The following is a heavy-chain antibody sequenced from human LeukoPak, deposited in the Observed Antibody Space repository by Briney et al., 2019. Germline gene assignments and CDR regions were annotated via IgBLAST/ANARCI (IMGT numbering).Heavy chain of an antibody. Sequence: GSLRLSCAASGFTFNSYWMNWVRQAPGKGLEWAANIKRDGSEKYYVDSVKGRFTISRDNAKNSLYLQMNSLRAEDTAVYYCARVHGDYTGNWFDPWGQGTLVTVSS. J-gene: IGHJ5*02. CDR1: GFTFNSYW. V-gene: IGHV3-7*01. CDR3: ARVHGDYTGNWFDP. D-gene: IGHD4-17*01. CDR2: IKRDGSEK.